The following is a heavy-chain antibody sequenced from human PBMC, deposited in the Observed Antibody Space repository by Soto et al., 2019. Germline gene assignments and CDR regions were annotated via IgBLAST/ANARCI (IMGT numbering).Heavy chain of an antibody. D-gene: IGHD4-17*01. CDR1: GFTFSTYG. Sequence: EVRLLESGGGLVQPGGSLRLSCAASGFTFSTYGMSWVRQAPGKGLEWVSAIGGSGGNTYYADSVEGRFTISRDNSKNTLFLQMNSLRAEDTAVYYCAKGLPMTTVTSSLYYSYGMDVWGQGTTVTVSS. J-gene: IGHJ6*02. CDR3: AKGLPMTTVTSSLYYSYGMDV. CDR2: IGGSGGNT. V-gene: IGHV3-23*01.